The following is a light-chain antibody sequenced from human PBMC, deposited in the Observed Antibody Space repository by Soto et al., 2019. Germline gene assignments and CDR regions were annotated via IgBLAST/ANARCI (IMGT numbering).Light chain of an antibody. J-gene: IGKJ1*01. CDR1: QTVIYY. CDR2: DAT. CDR3: QQYQNLWT. Sequence: EIVLTQSPATLSLSPGEEATLSCRASQTVIYYLAWYQQRPGQAPRLLIHDATSRATGIPARFSGSGSGTEFTLTINSLQSEDFAVYYCQQYQNLWTFGQGTKVDIK. V-gene: IGKV3D-15*01.